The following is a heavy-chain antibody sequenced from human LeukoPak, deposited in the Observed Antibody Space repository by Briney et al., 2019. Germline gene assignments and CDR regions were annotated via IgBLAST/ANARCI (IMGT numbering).Heavy chain of an antibody. CDR2: INHSGST. Sequence: PSETLSLTCAVYGGSFSGYYWSWIRQPPGKGLEWIGGINHSGSTNYNPSLKSRVTISVDTSKNQFSLKLSSVTAADTAVYYCAREPRPYDILTGLDYWGQGTLVTVSS. V-gene: IGHV4-34*01. J-gene: IGHJ4*02. D-gene: IGHD3-9*01. CDR1: GGSFSGYY. CDR3: AREPRPYDILTGLDY.